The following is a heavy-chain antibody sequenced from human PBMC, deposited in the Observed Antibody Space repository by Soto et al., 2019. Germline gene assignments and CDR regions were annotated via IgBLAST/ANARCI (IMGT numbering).Heavy chain of an antibody. J-gene: IGHJ6*02. Sequence: GGSLGLSCAASGFTFSSYAMHWVRQAPGKGLEWVAVISYDGSSKYYADSVKGRFTISRDNSKNTLYLQMNSLRAEDTAVYYCARVIAAAGVYYYYGMDVWGQGTTVTVSS. V-gene: IGHV3-30-3*01. CDR1: GFTFSSYA. CDR2: ISYDGSSK. D-gene: IGHD6-13*01. CDR3: ARVIAAAGVYYYYGMDV.